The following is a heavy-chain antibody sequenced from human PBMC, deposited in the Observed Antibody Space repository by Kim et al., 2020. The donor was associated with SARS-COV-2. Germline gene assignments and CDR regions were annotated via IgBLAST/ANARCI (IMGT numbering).Heavy chain of an antibody. CDR3: AAETGITEGMDV. Sequence: NYAQKCQERVTITRDMSTSTPYMELSSLRSEDTAVYYCAAETGITEGMDVWGQGTTVTVSS. V-gene: IGHV1-58*01. D-gene: IGHD3-10*01. J-gene: IGHJ6*02.